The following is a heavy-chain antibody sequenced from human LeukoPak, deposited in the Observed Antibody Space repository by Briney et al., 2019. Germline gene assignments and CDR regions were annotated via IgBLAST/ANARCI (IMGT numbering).Heavy chain of an antibody. D-gene: IGHD3-22*01. CDR2: IYYSGST. V-gene: IGHV4-30-4*08. CDR1: GGSISSGDYY. CDR3: ARTTYYYDSSGYFTFDY. J-gene: IGHJ4*02. Sequence: SETLSLTCTVSGGSISSGDYYWSWIRQPPGKGLEWIGYIYYSGSTYYNPSLKSRVTISVDTSKNQFSLKLSSVTAADTAVYYCARTTYYYDSSGYFTFDYWSQGTLVTVSS.